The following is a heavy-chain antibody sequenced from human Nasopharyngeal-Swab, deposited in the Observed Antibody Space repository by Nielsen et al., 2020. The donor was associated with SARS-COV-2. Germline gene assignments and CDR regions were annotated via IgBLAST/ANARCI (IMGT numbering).Heavy chain of an antibody. J-gene: IGHJ6*03. Sequence: GSLRLSCAASGFTFSSYAMSWVRQAPGKGLEWVSAISGSGGSTYYADSVKGRFTISRDNSKNTLYLQMNSLRAEDTAVYYCARFGSGTPGYMDVWGKGTTVTVSS. D-gene: IGHD3-10*01. CDR1: GFTFSSYA. CDR3: ARFGSGTPGYMDV. V-gene: IGHV3-23*01. CDR2: ISGSGGST.